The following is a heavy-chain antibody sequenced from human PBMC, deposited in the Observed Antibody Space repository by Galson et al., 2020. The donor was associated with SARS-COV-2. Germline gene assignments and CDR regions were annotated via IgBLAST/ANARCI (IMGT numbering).Heavy chain of an antibody. Sequence: ASVKVSCKASGYTFSGYDINWVRQATGQGIEWMGWMNPNSGNTDYAQKFQGRVTMTRNTSIGTAYMELSSLRSEDTAVYYCTRGWRLSILGVATSHWHFDLWGRGTQVTVSS. V-gene: IGHV1-8*01. J-gene: IGHJ2*01. CDR3: TRGWRLSILGVATSHWHFDL. D-gene: IGHD3-3*01. CDR2: MNPNSGNT. CDR1: GYTFSGYD.